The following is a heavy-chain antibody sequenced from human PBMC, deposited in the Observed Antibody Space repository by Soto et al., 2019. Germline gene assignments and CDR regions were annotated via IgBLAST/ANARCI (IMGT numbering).Heavy chain of an antibody. D-gene: IGHD2-8*02. CDR2: ISGSGGST. J-gene: IGHJ6*02. CDR1: GFTFISYP. V-gene: IGHV3-23*01. Sequence: PRVSLKISCAASGFTFISYPMSWVRQAPGKGLEWVPAISGSGGSTYYADSVKGRFTISRDNSKNTLYLQMNSLRAEDTAVYYCAKRSYWGGGTGGYGMDVWGQGTTVTVSS. CDR3: AKRSYWGGGTGGYGMDV.